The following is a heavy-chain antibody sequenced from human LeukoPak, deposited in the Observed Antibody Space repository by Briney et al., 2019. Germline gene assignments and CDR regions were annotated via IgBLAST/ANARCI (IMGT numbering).Heavy chain of an antibody. CDR1: GYSISSGDY. CDR3: ASSPGVGSNYGRGDY. J-gene: IGHJ4*02. D-gene: IGHD4-11*01. Sequence: PSETLSLTCAVSGYSISSGDYWGWIRQPPGKGLEWIGSIYHSGSTYYNPSLKSRVTISVDTSKNQFSLRLSSVTAADTALYYCASSPGVGSNYGRGDYWGQGTLVTVSS. CDR2: IYHSGST. V-gene: IGHV4-38-2*01.